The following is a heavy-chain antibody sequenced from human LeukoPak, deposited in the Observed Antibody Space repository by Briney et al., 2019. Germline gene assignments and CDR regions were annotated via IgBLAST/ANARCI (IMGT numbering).Heavy chain of an antibody. Sequence: SETLSLTCTVSGGSISSYYWSWIRQPPGKGLEWIGYIYYSGSTNYNPSLKSRVTISVDTSKNQFSLKLSSVTAADTAVYYCARRRERWLQLGAFDIWGQGTMVTVSS. CDR3: ARRRERWLQLGAFDI. D-gene: IGHD5-24*01. V-gene: IGHV4-59*12. J-gene: IGHJ3*02. CDR1: GGSISSYY. CDR2: IYYSGST.